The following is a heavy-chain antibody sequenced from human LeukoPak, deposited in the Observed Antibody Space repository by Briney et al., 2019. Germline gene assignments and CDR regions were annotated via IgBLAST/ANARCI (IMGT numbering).Heavy chain of an antibody. CDR1: GFMFNNYW. V-gene: IGHV3-7*03. D-gene: IGHD2-15*01. J-gene: IGHJ4*02. CDR3: ARCTGGGSCYGVRY. CDR2: IKQDGSEK. Sequence: GGSLRLSCAASGFMFNNYWMSWVRQAPGKGLEWVANIKQDGSEKYYVDSVKGRFTISRDNAKNSLYLQMNSLRAEDTAVYYCARCTGGGSCYGVRYWGQGTLVTVSS.